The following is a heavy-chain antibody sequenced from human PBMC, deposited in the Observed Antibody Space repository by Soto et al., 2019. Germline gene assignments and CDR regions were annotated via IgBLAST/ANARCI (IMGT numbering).Heavy chain of an antibody. CDR3: TTDYYDSSGYYVMGY. Sequence: EVQLVESGGGLVKPGGSLRLSCAASGFTFSYVWMNWVRQAPGKGLEWVGRIKSKTDGGTTDYAAPVKGRFTISRDDSKNMLYLQMNSLKTDDTAVYYCTTDYYDSSGYYVMGYWGQGTLVTVSS. J-gene: IGHJ4*02. D-gene: IGHD3-22*01. V-gene: IGHV3-15*07. CDR1: GFTFSYVW. CDR2: IKSKTDGGTT.